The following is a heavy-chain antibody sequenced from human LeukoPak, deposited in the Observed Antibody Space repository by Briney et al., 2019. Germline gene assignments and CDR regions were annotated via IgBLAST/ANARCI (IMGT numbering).Heavy chain of an antibody. CDR1: GFTFSSYW. Sequence: GGSLRLSCAASGFTFSSYWMHWVRQAPGKGLVWVSRINSDESSTTYADSVKGRFTISRDNAKNTLYLQMDSLRAEDTAVYYCARGASGYSYGWGQGTLVTVSS. CDR3: ARGASGYSYG. J-gene: IGHJ4*02. CDR2: INSDESST. V-gene: IGHV3-74*01. D-gene: IGHD5-18*01.